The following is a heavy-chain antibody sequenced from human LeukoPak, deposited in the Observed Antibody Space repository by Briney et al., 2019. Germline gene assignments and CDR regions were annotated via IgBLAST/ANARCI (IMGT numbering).Heavy chain of an antibody. V-gene: IGHV1-18*01. CDR1: GYTFTSYG. CDR2: ISAYNGNT. D-gene: IGHD2-15*01. CDR3: ARVLRYSLYYYYYMDV. J-gene: IGHJ6*03. Sequence: ASVKVSCKASGYTFTSYGISWVRQAPGQGLEWMGWISAYNGNTNYAQKLQGRVTMTTDTSTSTAYMELRSLRSDDTAVYYCARVLRYSLYYYYYMDVWSKGTTVTISS.